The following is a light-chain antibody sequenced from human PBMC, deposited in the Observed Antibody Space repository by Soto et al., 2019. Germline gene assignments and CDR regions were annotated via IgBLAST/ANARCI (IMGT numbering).Light chain of an antibody. V-gene: IGLV2-14*03. CDR1: SSDVGGYNY. J-gene: IGLJ2*01. Sequence: QSALTQPASVSGSPGQSITISCTGTSSDVGGYNYVSWYQQHPGKAPKLIIYDVNHRPSGVSNRFSGSKSGNTASLTISVLHAEDEADYYCSSYTSSSILVFGGGTKLTVL. CDR2: DVN. CDR3: SSYTSSSILV.